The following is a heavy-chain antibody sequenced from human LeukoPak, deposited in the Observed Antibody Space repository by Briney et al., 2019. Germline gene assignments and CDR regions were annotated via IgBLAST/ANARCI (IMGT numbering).Heavy chain of an antibody. V-gene: IGHV3-7*04. CDR1: GFTFSSYW. J-gene: IGHJ1*01. CDR2: IKQDGSDK. D-gene: IGHD5-18*01. CDR3: ARRFSYGYEYFQH. Sequence: GGSLRLFCAASGFTFSSYWMSWVRQAPGKGLGWVANIKQDGSDKYYVDSVKGRFTISRDNAKNSLYLQMNSLRAEDTAVYYCARRFSYGYEYFQHWGQGTLVAVSS.